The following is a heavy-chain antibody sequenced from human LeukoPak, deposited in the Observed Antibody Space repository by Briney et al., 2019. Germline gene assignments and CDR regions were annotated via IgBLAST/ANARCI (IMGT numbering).Heavy chain of an antibody. CDR1: RFSFSDYD. CDR3: AKFAYNWNAPDGFDM. J-gene: IGHJ3*02. Sequence: GGSLRLSCRASRFSFSDYDMHWVRQAPGKGLEWVAVISYDGSVKHYADSVRGRFTISRDNSKSTLFLQMNSLRTDDTSVYFCAKFAYNWNAPDGFDMWGQGTMVIVSS. V-gene: IGHV3-30*18. D-gene: IGHD1-1*01. CDR2: ISYDGSVK.